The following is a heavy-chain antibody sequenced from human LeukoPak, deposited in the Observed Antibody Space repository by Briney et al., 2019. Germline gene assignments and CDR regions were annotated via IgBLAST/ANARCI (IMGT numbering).Heavy chain of an antibody. J-gene: IGHJ4*02. V-gene: IGHV4-59*08. CDR3: ARHLRAVGATRYFDY. CDR1: GGSISSYY. Sequence: SETLSLTCTVSGGSISSYYWSWIRQPPGMGLEWIGYIYYSGSTNYNPSLKSRVTISVDTSKNQFSLKLSSVTAADTALYYCARHLRAVGATRYFDYWGQGTLVTVSS. CDR2: IYYSGST. D-gene: IGHD1-26*01.